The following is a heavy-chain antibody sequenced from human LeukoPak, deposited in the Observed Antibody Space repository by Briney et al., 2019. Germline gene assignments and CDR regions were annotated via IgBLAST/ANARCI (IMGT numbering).Heavy chain of an antibody. J-gene: IGHJ2*01. Sequence: GGSLRLSCAASGFIFSSYAMNWVRQAPGRGLEWVSILYSGESAYYADSVKGRFTVSRDSSKNTLFLQMNALRAEDTAVYYCARVGDHYHWYLDVWGRGTLVTVSS. V-gene: IGHV3-23*03. D-gene: IGHD3-10*01. CDR1: GFIFSSYA. CDR3: ARVGDHYHWYLDV. CDR2: LYSGESA.